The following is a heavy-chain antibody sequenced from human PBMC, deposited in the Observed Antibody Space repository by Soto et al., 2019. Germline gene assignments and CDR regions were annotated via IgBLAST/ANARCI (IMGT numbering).Heavy chain of an antibody. Sequence: GGSLRLSCGASVFTFSSYAMSWWRQAPGKGLEWVSAISGSGGSTYYADSVKGRFTISRDNSKNTLYLQMNSLRAEDTAVYYCAQARRWLQWLFDYWGQGTLVTSPQ. J-gene: IGHJ4*02. D-gene: IGHD5-12*01. CDR1: VFTFSSYA. CDR2: ISGSGGST. CDR3: AQARRWLQWLFDY. V-gene: IGHV3-23*01.